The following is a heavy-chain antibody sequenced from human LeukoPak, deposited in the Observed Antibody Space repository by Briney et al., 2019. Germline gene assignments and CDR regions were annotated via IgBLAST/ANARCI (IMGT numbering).Heavy chain of an antibody. D-gene: IGHD3-10*01. CDR2: ISYDGSSK. Sequence: GGSLSLSCAASGFTFSSYAMHWVRQAPGKGLEWVAVISYDGSSKYYADSVKGRFTISRDNSKNTLYLQMNSLRAEDTAVYYCARDRGFGEFIYWVFDYWGQGTLVTVSS. CDR1: GFTFSSYA. CDR3: ARDRGFGEFIYWVFDY. V-gene: IGHV3-30-3*01. J-gene: IGHJ4*02.